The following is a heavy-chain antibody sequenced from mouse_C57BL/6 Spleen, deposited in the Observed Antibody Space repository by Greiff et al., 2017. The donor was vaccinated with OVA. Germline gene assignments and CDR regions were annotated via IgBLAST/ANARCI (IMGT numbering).Heavy chain of an antibody. J-gene: IGHJ1*03. V-gene: IGHV1-69*01. CDR2: IDPSDSYT. CDR3: ARRLRWYFDV. CDR1: GYTFTSYW. Sequence: VQLQHPGAELVMPGASVKLSCKASGYTFTSYWMHWVKQRPGHGLEWIGEIDPSDSYTNYNQKFKGKSTLTVDKSSSTAYMQLSSLTSGDTAVYYCARRLRWYFDVWGTGTTVTVSS.